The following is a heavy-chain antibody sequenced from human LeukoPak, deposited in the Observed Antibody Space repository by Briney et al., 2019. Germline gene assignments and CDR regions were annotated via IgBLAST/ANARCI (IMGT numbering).Heavy chain of an antibody. J-gene: IGHJ4*02. CDR2: IYYSGST. Sequence: SETLSLTCTVSGGSISSYYWSWIRQPAGKGLEWIGYIYYSGSTNYNPSLKSRVTISVDTSKNQFSLKLSSVTAADTAVYYCARHAPYGYNFDYWGQGTLVTVSS. CDR3: ARHAPYGYNFDY. V-gene: IGHV4-59*08. D-gene: IGHD5-24*01. CDR1: GGSISSYY.